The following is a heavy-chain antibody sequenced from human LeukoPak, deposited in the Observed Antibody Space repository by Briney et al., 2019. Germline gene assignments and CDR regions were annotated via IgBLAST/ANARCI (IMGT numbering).Heavy chain of an antibody. V-gene: IGHV3-7*01. CDR3: ASLTGKDV. J-gene: IGHJ6*04. Sequence: GGSLRLSCAASGFTFSCYWMSWVRQPPGKGLEWVANIKKDGSEKYYVDSVKGRFTISRDNAKNTLYLQMNSLRAEDTALYYCASLTGKDVWGKGTTVTISS. CDR2: IKKDGSEK. CDR1: GFTFSCYW.